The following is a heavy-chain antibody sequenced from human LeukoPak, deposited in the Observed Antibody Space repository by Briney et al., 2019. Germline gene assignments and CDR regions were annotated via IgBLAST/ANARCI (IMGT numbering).Heavy chain of an antibody. CDR2: ISYDGSNK. J-gene: IGHJ6*02. V-gene: IGHV3-30-3*01. Sequence: GALRLSCAASGFTFSSYAMHWVRQAPGKGLEWVAVISYDGSNKYYADSVKGRFTISRDNSKNTLYLQMNSLRAEDTAVYYCAGGLDYGGNSDYYYGMDVWGQGTTVTVSS. D-gene: IGHD4-23*01. CDR3: AGGLDYGGNSDYYYGMDV. CDR1: GFTFSSYA.